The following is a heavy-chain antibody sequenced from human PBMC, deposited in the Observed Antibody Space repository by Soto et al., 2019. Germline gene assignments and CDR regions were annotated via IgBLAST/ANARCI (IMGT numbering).Heavy chain of an antibody. D-gene: IGHD6-13*01. CDR2: ISTDNTHR. J-gene: IGHJ5*02. V-gene: IGHV1-18*01. Sequence: ASVKVSCKASGYNFLTYGISWLRQAPGRGLEWMGWISTDNTHRNYAQNFQERVTMTTDTSTNTAYMELRSLRSDDTAVYYCVRRHVSATGIDWFDPWGQGTLVTVSS. CDR1: GYNFLTYG. CDR3: VRRHVSATGIDWFDP.